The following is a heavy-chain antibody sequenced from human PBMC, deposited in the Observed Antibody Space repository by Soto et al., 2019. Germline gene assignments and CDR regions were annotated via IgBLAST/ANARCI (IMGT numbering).Heavy chain of an antibody. Sequence: SETLSLTCTVSGDSVTSGDYYWSWIRQPPGKGLEWIGYIYYSGNTNYSPSLKSRVAISLDTSHNQFSRKLSSVTAAETAVYFCARIPVDPYMTYCFDPWGQGTLVTVSS. CDR2: IYYSGNT. CDR1: GDSVTSGDYY. D-gene: IGHD2-21*01. J-gene: IGHJ5*01. V-gene: IGHV4-61*08. CDR3: ARIPVDPYMTYCFDP.